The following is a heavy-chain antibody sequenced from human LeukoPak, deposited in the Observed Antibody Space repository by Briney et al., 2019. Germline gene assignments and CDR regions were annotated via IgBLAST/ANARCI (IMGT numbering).Heavy chain of an antibody. J-gene: IGHJ4*02. CDR3: AKESATFHFDC. Sequence: PSGGSLRLSCAASGFTFSSNAMSWVRQAPGKGLEWVSAISGSGATIYYADSVKGRFTISRDNSKNTLFLQMNTLRAEDTAVYYCAKESATFHFDCWGQGTLVTVSS. CDR2: ISGSGATI. D-gene: IGHD3-3*01. V-gene: IGHV3-23*01. CDR1: GFTFSSNA.